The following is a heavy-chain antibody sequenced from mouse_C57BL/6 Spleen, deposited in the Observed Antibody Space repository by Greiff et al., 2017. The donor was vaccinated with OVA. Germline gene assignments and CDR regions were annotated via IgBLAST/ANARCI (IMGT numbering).Heavy chain of an antibody. Sequence: VQLQQSGPELVKPGASVKISCKASGYSFTSYYIHWVKQRPGQGLEWIGWIYPGSGNTKYNEKFKGKATLTADTSSSTAYMQLSSLTSEDSAVYYCARDLYGNYGLAYWGQGTLVTVSA. CDR3: ARDLYGNYGLAY. J-gene: IGHJ3*01. CDR2: IYPGSGNT. CDR1: GYSFTSYY. D-gene: IGHD2-1*01. V-gene: IGHV1-66*01.